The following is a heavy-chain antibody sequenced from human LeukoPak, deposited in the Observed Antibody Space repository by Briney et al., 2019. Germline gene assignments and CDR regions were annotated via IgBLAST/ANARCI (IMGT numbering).Heavy chain of an antibody. D-gene: IGHD3-22*01. CDR2: INHSGST. J-gene: IGHJ4*02. V-gene: IGHV4-34*01. CDR1: GGSFSGYY. CDR3: ASKAPSGDTSGYVY. Sequence: SETLSLTCDVYGGSFSGYYWSWIRQPPGKGLEWIGEINHSGSTIYNPSLKTRVTMSIDTSKKQFSLKVTSMTAADTAVYYCASKAPSGDTSGYVYWSQGNPVTVSS.